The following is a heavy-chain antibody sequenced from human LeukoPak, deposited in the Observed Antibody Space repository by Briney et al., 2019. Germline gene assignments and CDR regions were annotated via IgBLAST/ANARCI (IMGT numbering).Heavy chain of an antibody. V-gene: IGHV4-59*12. CDR3: ARGLGGYPRLDY. D-gene: IGHD5-12*01. CDR1: GGSISSYY. CDR2: IYYSGST. J-gene: IGHJ4*02. Sequence: SETLSLTCTVSGGSISSYYWSWIRQPPGRGLEWIGYIYYSGSTNYNPSLKSRVTISVDTSKNQFSLKLSSVTAADTAVYYCARGLGGYPRLDYWGQGTLVTVSS.